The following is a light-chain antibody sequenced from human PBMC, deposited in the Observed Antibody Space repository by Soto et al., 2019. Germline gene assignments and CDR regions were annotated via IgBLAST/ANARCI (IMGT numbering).Light chain of an antibody. J-gene: IGLJ2*01. V-gene: IGLV2-14*01. CDR2: DVT. CDR3: TSYRCSGILEV. Sequence: QSVLTQPASVSGSPGQSITISCSGTSSAIGVYNYVSWYQQHPGKAPKLMIYDVTKRPSGVSTRFSGSKSGNTASLTISWRQAADEADLYCTSYRCSGILEVFGGGTKLTVL. CDR1: SSAIGVYNY.